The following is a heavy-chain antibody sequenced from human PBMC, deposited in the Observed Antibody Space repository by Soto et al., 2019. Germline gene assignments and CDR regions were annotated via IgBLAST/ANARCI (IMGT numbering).Heavy chain of an antibody. Sequence: GGSLRLSCAASGFTFSSYWMSWVRQAPGKGLEWVANIKQDGSEKYYVDSVKGRFTISRDNAKNSLYLQMNSLRAEDTAVYYCATYGDLGAFDIWGQGTMVTVSS. CDR2: IKQDGSEK. J-gene: IGHJ3*02. D-gene: IGHD4-17*01. V-gene: IGHV3-7*05. CDR3: ATYGDLGAFDI. CDR1: GFTFSSYW.